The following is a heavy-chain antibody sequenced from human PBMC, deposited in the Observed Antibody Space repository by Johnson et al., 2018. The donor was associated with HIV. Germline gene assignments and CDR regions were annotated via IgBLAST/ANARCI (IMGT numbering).Heavy chain of an antibody. V-gene: IGHV3-30-3*01. CDR1: GFTFRSYA. D-gene: IGHD6-13*01. Sequence: QVQLVESGGGVVQPGRSLRLSCAASGFTFRSYAMHWVRQAPGQGLEWVAVISYDGSNKYYADSVKGRFTISRDNSKNTLYLQMNSLRAEDTAVYYCARGPAAAVHDAFDIWGQGTMVTVSS. CDR3: ARGPAAAVHDAFDI. J-gene: IGHJ3*02. CDR2: ISYDGSNK.